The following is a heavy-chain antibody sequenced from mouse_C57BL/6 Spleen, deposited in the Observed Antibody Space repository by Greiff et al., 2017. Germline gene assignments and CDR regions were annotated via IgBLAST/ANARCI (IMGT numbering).Heavy chain of an antibody. CDR1: GYAFTNYS. D-gene: IGHD2-1*01. CDR2: INPGSGGT. V-gene: IGHV1-54*01. Sequence: QVQLQQSGAELVRPGTSVKVSCKASGYAFTNYSIEWVKQRPGQGLEWIGVINPGSGGTNYNEKFKGKATLTADKSSSTAYMELSSLTSEDAAVYFCARGGKSPMDYWGQGTTLTVSS. J-gene: IGHJ2*01. CDR3: ARGGKSPMDY.